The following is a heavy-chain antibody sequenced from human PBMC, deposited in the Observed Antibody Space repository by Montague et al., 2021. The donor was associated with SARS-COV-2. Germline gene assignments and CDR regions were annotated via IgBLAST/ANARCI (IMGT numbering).Heavy chain of an antibody. D-gene: IGHD3-10*01. CDR2: IYQSGTT. CDR1: GASISNGGYT. CDR3: ARSIIRGVLNWFDP. V-gene: IGHV4-30-2*01. Sequence: TLSLTCAVSGASISNGGYTWSWIRRPPGKGLEWIGYIYQSGTTRYNPSLKSRVTMSVDKSKNQFSLQLTSVIAADTAIYFCARSIIRGVLNWFDPWGQGTLVTVSS. J-gene: IGHJ5*02.